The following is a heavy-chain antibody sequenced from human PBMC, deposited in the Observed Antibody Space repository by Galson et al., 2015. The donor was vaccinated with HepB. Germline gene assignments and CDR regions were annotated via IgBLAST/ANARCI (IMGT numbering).Heavy chain of an antibody. J-gene: IGHJ4*02. CDR1: GFTFSSYG. D-gene: IGHD2/OR15-2a*01. V-gene: IGHV3-30*03. Sequence: SLRLSCAASGFTFSSYGMHWVRQAPGKGLEWVAVISYDGSNKYYADSVKGRFTISRDNAKNTLYLQMNSLRAEDTAVYYCVSGLSIESWGQGALVTVSS. CDR2: ISYDGSNK. CDR3: VSGLSIES.